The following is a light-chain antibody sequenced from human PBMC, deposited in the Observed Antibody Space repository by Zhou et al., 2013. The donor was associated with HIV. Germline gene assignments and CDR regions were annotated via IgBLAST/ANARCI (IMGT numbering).Light chain of an antibody. J-gene: IGKJ5*01. CDR3: QQYYSYPF. CDR2: GAS. V-gene: IGKV1-8*01. Sequence: DRVTITCRASQDIGSSLAWYQQKPGKAPKLLIYGASTLQSGVPSRFSGGGSGTDFTLTISCLQSEDFATYYCQQYYSYPFFGQGTRLDI. CDR1: QDIGSS.